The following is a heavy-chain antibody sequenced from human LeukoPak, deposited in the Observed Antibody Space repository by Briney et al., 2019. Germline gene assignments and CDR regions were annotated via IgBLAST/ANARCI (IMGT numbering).Heavy chain of an antibody. J-gene: IGHJ6*02. CDR2: IIPIFGTA. CDR3: ARDVRSSIVHYGMDV. D-gene: IGHD2-8*01. CDR1: GGTISSYA. Sequence: ASVKVSCKASGGTISSYAISWVRQAPGQGLEWMGGIIPIFGTANYAQKFQGRVTITADESTSTAYMELSSLRSEDTAVYYCARDVRSSIVHYGMDVWGQGTTVTVSS. V-gene: IGHV1-69*13.